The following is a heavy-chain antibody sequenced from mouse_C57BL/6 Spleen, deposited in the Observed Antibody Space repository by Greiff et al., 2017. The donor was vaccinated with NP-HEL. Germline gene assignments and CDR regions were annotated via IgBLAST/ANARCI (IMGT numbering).Heavy chain of an antibody. CDR3: TRNYGNYYFDY. J-gene: IGHJ2*01. Sequence: EVQGVESGGGLVQPGGSMKLSCAASGFTFSDAWMDWVRQSPEKGLEWVAEIRNKANNHATYYAESVKGRFTISRDDSKSSVYLQMNSLRAEDTGIYYCTRNYGNYYFDYWGQGTTLTVSS. CDR2: IRNKANNHAT. CDR1: GFTFSDAW. D-gene: IGHD2-1*01. V-gene: IGHV6-6*01.